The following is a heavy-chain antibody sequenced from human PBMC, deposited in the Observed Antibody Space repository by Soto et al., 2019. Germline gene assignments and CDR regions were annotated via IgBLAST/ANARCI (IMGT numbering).Heavy chain of an antibody. J-gene: IGHJ4*02. V-gene: IGHV3-15*01. CDR2: IQKEADGGAT. CDR1: GFTFRNVW. CDR3: TTGEN. D-gene: IGHD3-16*01. Sequence: EVLLVESGGGLAKPGESLRLSCEASGFTFRNVWMTWIRRAPGRGLEWVATIQKEADGGATDYGAPVAGRFTISRDDSQRILYLQMTSPKSEDTGLYYCTTGENWGRGTLVTVAS.